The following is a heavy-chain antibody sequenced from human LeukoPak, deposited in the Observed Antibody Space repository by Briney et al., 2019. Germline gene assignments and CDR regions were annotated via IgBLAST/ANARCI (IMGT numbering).Heavy chain of an antibody. D-gene: IGHD1/OR15-1a*01. V-gene: IGHV3-48*03. CDR2: IGASGRAI. CDR3: TRVGPNWNNFDY. J-gene: IGHJ4*02. Sequence: GGSLRLSCAGSGFIFSSFEMNWVRQAPGKGLEWVSPIGASGRAIYYAGSVRGRFSISRDNAKNSLYLQMNSLTAEDTAIYYCTRVGPNWNNFDYWGQGALVTVSS. CDR1: GFIFSSFE.